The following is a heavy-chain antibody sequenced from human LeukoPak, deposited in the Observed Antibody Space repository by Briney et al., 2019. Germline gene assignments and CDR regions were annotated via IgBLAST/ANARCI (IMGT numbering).Heavy chain of an antibody. J-gene: IGHJ4*02. Sequence: SETLSLTCTVSGGSISSGGYSWSWIRQPPGKGLEWIGYIYHSGSTYYNPSLKSRVTISVDRSKNQFSLKLSSVTAADTAVYYCASQSGYDSEGFDYWGQGTLVTVSS. CDR2: IYHSGST. CDR3: ASQSGYDSEGFDY. CDR1: GGSISSGGYS. V-gene: IGHV4-30-2*01. D-gene: IGHD5-12*01.